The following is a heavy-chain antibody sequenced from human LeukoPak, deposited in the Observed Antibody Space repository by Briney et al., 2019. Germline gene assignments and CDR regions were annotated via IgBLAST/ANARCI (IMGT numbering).Heavy chain of an antibody. CDR1: GGSISSGSYY. Sequence: SETLSLTCTVSGGSISSGSYYWSWIRQPAGKGLEWIGRIYTSGSTNYNPSLKSRVTISVDTSKNQFSLKLSSVTAADTAVYYCATITMVRGGTTSTEKNWFDPWGQGTLVTVSS. CDR3: ATITMVRGGTTSTEKNWFDP. D-gene: IGHD3-10*01. J-gene: IGHJ5*02. CDR2: IYTSGST. V-gene: IGHV4-61*02.